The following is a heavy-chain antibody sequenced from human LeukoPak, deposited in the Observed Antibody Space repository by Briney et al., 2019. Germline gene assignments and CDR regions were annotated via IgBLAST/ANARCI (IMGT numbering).Heavy chain of an antibody. V-gene: IGHV3-23*01. D-gene: IGHD3-22*01. Sequence: GGSLRLSCAASGFTFSSYAMSWVRQAPGKGLEGVSAISGSGGSTYYADSVKGRFTISRDNSKNTLYLQMNSLRAEDTAVYYCAKRATMIVISGYYFDYWGQGTLVTVSS. J-gene: IGHJ4*02. CDR2: ISGSGGST. CDR3: AKRATMIVISGYYFDY. CDR1: GFTFSSYA.